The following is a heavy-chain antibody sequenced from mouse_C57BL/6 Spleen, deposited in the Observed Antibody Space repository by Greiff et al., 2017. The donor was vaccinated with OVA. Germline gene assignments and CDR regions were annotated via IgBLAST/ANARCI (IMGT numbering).Heavy chain of an antibody. J-gene: IGHJ4*01. CDR3: ARQNNYDYAMDY. CDR1: GFTFSDYY. CDR2: ISNGGGST. D-gene: IGHD5-1-1*01. V-gene: IGHV5-12*01. Sequence: EVKLMESGGGLVQPGGSLKLSCAASGFTFSDYYMYWVRQTPEKRLEWVAYISNGGGSTYYPDTVKGRFTISRDNAKNTLYLQMSRLKSEDTAMYYCARQNNYDYAMDYWGQGTSVTVSS.